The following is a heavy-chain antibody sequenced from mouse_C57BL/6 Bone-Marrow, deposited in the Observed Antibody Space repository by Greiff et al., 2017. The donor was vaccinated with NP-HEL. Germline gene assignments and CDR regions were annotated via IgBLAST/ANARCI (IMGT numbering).Heavy chain of an antibody. J-gene: IGHJ3*01. CDR1: GFNIKDDY. Sequence: EVQLVESGAELVRPGASVKLSCTASGFNIKDDYMHWVKQRPEQGLEWIGWIDPENGDTEYASKFQGKATITADTSSNTAYLQLSSLTSEDTAVYYCTTEGLLRLFAYWGQGTLVTVSA. D-gene: IGHD2-3*01. CDR2: IDPENGDT. CDR3: TTEGLLRLFAY. V-gene: IGHV14-4*01.